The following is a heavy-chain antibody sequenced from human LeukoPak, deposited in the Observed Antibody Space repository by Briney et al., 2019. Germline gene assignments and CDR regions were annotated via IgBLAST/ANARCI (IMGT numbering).Heavy chain of an antibody. Sequence: GGSLTLSCTTSGFTFSNYWMYWVRQAPGKGLMWVSRIKSDGTGITYTDSVEGRFTISRDNAKNTLYLQMNSLRDEDTAVYYCVRGQTTDYWGQGTLVTVSS. CDR1: GFTFSNYW. J-gene: IGHJ4*02. CDR2: IKSDGTGI. V-gene: IGHV3-74*01. CDR3: VRGQTTDY. D-gene: IGHD1-1*01.